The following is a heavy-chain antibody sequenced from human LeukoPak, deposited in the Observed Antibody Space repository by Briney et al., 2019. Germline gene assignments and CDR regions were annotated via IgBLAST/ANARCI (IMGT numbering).Heavy chain of an antibody. J-gene: IGHJ4*02. CDR2: IIPIFGTA. CDR1: GGTFSSYA. CDR3: ARDGYPSSLYYFDY. V-gene: IGHV1-69*06. Sequence: SVKVSCKASGGTFSSYAISWVRQAPGQGLEWMGGIIPIFGTANYAQKFQGRVTITADKSTSTAYMELSSPRSEDTAVYYCARDGYPSSLYYFDYWGQGTLVTVSS. D-gene: IGHD6-25*01.